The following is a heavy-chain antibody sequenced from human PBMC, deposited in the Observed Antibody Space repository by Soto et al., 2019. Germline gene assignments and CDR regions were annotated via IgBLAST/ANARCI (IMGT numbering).Heavy chain of an antibody. J-gene: IGHJ4*02. Sequence: ESGGGLVKPGGSLRLSCAASGFTFSSYSMNWVRQAPGKGLEWVSSISSSSSYIYYADSVKGRFTISRDNAKNSLYLQMNSLRAEDTAVYYCARDSRAGGYFDYWGQGTLVTVSS. CDR2: ISSSSSYI. CDR1: GFTFSSYS. V-gene: IGHV3-21*01. CDR3: ARDSRAGGYFDY.